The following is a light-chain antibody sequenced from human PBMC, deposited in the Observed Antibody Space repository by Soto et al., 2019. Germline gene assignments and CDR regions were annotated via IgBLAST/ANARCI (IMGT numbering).Light chain of an antibody. CDR3: QHRRNWPLT. CDR1: QSVNNQ. CDR2: DAS. Sequence: EIVLTQSPGTLSLSPGETATLSCRASQSVNNQLAWYQQKPGQAPRLLIYDASTRATGIPARISGSGSGADFTLTISSLEPEDFAVYYCQHRRNWPLTFGVGTKVEIK. V-gene: IGKV3-11*01. J-gene: IGKJ4*01.